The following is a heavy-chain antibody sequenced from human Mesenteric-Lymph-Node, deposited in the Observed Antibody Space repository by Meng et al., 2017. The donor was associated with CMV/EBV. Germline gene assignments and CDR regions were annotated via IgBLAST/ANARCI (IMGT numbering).Heavy chain of an antibody. V-gene: IGHV1-18*01. CDR2: ISAYNGNT. CDR1: GYTVADYG. CDR3: ARDPHDFWSPYFFDS. Sequence: SGYTVADYGSSRLPQAPGQEPEWMRWISAYNGNTKHAQHCQGRVTMTTDTSTNTAYMELRSLRADDTAIYYCARDPHDFWSPYFFDSWGQGTLVTVSS. D-gene: IGHD3-3*01. J-gene: IGHJ4*02.